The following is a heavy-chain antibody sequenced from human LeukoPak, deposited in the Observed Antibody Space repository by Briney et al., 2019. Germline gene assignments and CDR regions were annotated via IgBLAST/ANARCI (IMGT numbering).Heavy chain of an antibody. V-gene: IGHV1-8*03. D-gene: IGHD6-13*01. J-gene: IGHJ5*02. CDR3: ARGQAAAGTSWFDP. CDR1: GYTFTSYD. CDR2: MNPNSGNT. Sequence: GASVKVSCKASGYTFTSYDINWVRQATGQGLEWMGWMNPNSGNTGYAQKLQGRVTITRNTSISTAYMELSSLRSEDTAVYYCARGQAAAGTSWFDPWGQGTLVTVSS.